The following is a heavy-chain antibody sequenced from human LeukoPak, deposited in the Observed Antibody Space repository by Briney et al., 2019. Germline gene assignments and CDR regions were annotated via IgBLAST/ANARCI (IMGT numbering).Heavy chain of an antibody. V-gene: IGHV3-30*02. CDR1: GFTFSSYG. CDR2: IRYDGSNK. D-gene: IGHD3-10*01. J-gene: IGHJ4*02. CDR3: LITMVRGVISGY. Sequence: GGSLRLSCAASGFTFSSYGMHCVRQDPGKGREWVAFIRYDGSNKYYADSVKGRFTISRDNSKNTLYLQMNSLRAEDTAVYYCLITMVRGVISGYWGQGTLVTVSS.